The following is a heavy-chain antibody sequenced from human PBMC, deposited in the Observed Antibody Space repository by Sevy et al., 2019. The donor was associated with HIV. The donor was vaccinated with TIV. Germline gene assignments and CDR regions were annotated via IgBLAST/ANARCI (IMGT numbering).Heavy chain of an antibody. D-gene: IGHD3-9*01. CDR1: GFTFSHYH. Sequence: GGSLRLSCAASGFTFSHYHMNWVRQAPGKGLEWISYISTTGTIIYQADSVKGRFTISTDNANSTLYRHMSSLRGDDTAVYYCARVLHDMTGQDYWGQGTLVTVSS. J-gene: IGHJ4*02. CDR3: ARVLHDMTGQDY. V-gene: IGHV3-48*01. CDR2: ISTTGTII.